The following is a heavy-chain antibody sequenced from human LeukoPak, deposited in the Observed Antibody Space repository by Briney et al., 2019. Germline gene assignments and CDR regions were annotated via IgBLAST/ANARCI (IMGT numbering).Heavy chain of an antibody. CDR2: ISSSSSTI. D-gene: IGHD1-14*01. CDR1: GGSFSGYY. V-gene: IGHV3-11*04. CDR3: ASNHKALYYYYYMDV. Sequence: LSLTCAVYGGSFSGYYWSWIRQPPGKGLEWVSYISSSSSTIYYADSVKGRFTISRDNAKNSLYLQMNSLRAEDTAMYYCASNHKALYYYYYMDVWGKGTTVTVSS. J-gene: IGHJ6*03.